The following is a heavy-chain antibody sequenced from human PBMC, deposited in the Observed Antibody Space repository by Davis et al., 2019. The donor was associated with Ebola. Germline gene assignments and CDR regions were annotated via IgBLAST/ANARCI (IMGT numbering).Heavy chain of an antibody. V-gene: IGHV3-33*01. CDR2: IWYDGSRK. D-gene: IGHD6-6*01. CDR1: GFNFRSYG. Sequence: GESLKISCAASGFNFRSYGMHWVRQAPDKGLEWVAVIWYDGSRKYYGDSVKGRFTISRDNAKNSLYLQMNSLRAEDTAVYYCARDGLVLWFDPWGQGTLVTVSS. J-gene: IGHJ5*02. CDR3: ARDGLVLWFDP.